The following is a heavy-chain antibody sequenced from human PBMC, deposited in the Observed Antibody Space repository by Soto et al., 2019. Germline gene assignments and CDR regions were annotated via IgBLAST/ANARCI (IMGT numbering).Heavy chain of an antibody. CDR2: SSWNSGSI. CDR1: GFTFDDYA. Sequence: PGGSLRLSCAASGFTFDDYAMHWVRQAPGKGLEWVSGSSWNSGSIGYADSVKGRFTISIDKAKNSLYRQMNSLRAEDTALYYCAKDPGHHTAKKTYFDYWGQGTQVTVSS. V-gene: IGHV3-9*01. CDR3: AKDPGHHTAKKTYFDY. D-gene: IGHD5-18*01. J-gene: IGHJ4*02.